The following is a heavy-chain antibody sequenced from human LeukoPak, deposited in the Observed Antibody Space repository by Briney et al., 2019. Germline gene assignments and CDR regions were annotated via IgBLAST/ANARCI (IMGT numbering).Heavy chain of an antibody. CDR1: GYTFTVYH. CDR2: INPNSGDT. CDR3: ARDYCSSTSCLFDY. V-gene: IGHV1-2*06. D-gene: IGHD2-2*01. J-gene: IGHJ4*02. Sequence: GASVKVSFKASGYTFTVYHMHWVRQAPGQGLEWMGRINPNSGDTNYAQKFQGRVAMTRDTSISTAFMELTRLRSDDTAVYYCARDYCSSTSCLFDYWGQGTLVTVSS.